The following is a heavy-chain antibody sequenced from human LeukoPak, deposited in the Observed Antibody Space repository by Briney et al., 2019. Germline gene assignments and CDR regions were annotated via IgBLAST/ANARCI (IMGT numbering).Heavy chain of an antibody. CDR2: INHSGST. J-gene: IGHJ4*02. V-gene: IGHV4-34*01. CDR3: ARLGVWDYGVDSYEPFDY. Sequence: SETLSLTCAVYGGSFSGYYWSWIRQPPGKGLEWIGEINHSGSTNYNPSLKSRVTISVDTSKNQFSLKLSSVTAADTAVYYCARLGVWDYGVDSYEPFDYWGQGTLVTVSS. D-gene: IGHD4-17*01. CDR1: GGSFSGYY.